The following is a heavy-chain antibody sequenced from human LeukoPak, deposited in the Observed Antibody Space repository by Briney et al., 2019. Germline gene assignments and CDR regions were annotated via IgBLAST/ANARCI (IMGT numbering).Heavy chain of an antibody. D-gene: IGHD5-12*01. CDR2: ISSSSSYI. J-gene: IGHJ4*02. CDR3: ARGSPPSGYGYYFDY. CDR1: GFTFSSYS. V-gene: IGHV3-21*01. Sequence: GGYLRLSCAASGFTFSSYSMNWVRQAPGKGLEWVSSISSSSSYIYYADSVKGRFTISRDNAKNSLYLQMNSLRAEDTAVYYCARGSPPSGYGYYFDYWGQGTLVTVSS.